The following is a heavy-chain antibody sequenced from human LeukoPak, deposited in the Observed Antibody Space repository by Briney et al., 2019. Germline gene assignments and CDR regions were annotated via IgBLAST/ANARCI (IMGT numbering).Heavy chain of an antibody. Sequence: RASVKVSCKASGYSFTSHYMHWVRQAPGQGLEWMGWISAYNGNTNYAQKLQGRVTMTTDTSTSTAYMELSSLRSEDTAVYYCARVPTIPGYSSSWVDDYWGQGTLVTVSS. J-gene: IGHJ4*02. D-gene: IGHD6-13*01. V-gene: IGHV1-18*04. CDR1: GYSFTSHY. CDR3: ARVPTIPGYSSSWVDDY. CDR2: ISAYNGNT.